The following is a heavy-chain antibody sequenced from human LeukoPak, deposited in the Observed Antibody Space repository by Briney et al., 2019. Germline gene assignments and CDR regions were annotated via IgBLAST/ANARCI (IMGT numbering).Heavy chain of an antibody. CDR2: ISSNGGST. V-gene: IGHV3-64*01. D-gene: IGHD2-15*01. CDR3: AKGGSCSGATCYLTLFDY. J-gene: IGHJ4*02. CDR1: GFTFSNYV. Sequence: QAGGSLRLSCAASGFTFSNYVMHWVRQAPGKGLEYVSSISSNGGSTYYTNSVKGRFTISRDNSKNTLYLEMGSLRAEDMAVYYCAKGGSCSGATCYLTLFDYWAREPWSPSPQ.